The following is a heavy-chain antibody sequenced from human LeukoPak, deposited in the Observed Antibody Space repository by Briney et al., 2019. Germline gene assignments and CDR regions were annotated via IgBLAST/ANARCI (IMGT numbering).Heavy chain of an antibody. CDR2: ISGSGGST. CDR3: AKDRSVVVVPRPDY. V-gene: IGHV3-23*01. D-gene: IGHD3-22*01. Sequence: PGGSLRLSCAACGFTFSSYAMSWVRQAPGKGLEWVSAISGSGGSTYYADSVKGRFTISRDNSKNTLYLQMNSLRAEDTAVYYCAKDRSVVVVPRPDYWGQGTLVTVSS. CDR1: GFTFSSYA. J-gene: IGHJ4*02.